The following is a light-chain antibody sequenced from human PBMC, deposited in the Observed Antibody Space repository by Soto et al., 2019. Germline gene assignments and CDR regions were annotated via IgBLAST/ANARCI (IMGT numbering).Light chain of an antibody. CDR1: QSVSSSY. CDR2: GAS. V-gene: IGKV3-20*01. J-gene: IGKJ1*01. Sequence: EIVLTQSPGTLSLSPGERATLSCRASQSVSSSYLAWYQQKPGQAPRLLIYGASSRATGIPDRFSGSGSGTVFTLTISRLEPEDCAVYYCQQFGSSPWSFGQGTKVEIK. CDR3: QQFGSSPWS.